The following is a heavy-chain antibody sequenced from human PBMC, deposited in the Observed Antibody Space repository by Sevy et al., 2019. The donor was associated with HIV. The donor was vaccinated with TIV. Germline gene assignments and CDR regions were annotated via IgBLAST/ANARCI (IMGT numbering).Heavy chain of an antibody. CDR1: GFTFDDYA. Sequence: GGSLRLSCAASGFTFDDYAMHWVRQAPGKGLEWVSGISWNSGSIGYADSVKGRFTISRDNAKNSLYLQMNSLRAEDTALYYCAKDLSYTMANGNVFDYWGQGTLVTVSS. CDR2: ISWNSGSI. CDR3: AKDLSYTMANGNVFDY. J-gene: IGHJ4*02. D-gene: IGHD3-10*01. V-gene: IGHV3-9*01.